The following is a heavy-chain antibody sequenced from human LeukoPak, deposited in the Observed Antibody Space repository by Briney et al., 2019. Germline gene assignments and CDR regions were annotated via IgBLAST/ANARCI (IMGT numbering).Heavy chain of an antibody. Sequence: PSETLSLTCTVSGGSISSYYWSWIRQPPGKGLEWIGYIYYSGSTNYNPSLKSRVTISVDTSKNQFSLKLSSVTAADTAVYYCARDGGGDGYNYSIDYWGQGTLVTVSS. V-gene: IGHV4-59*01. J-gene: IGHJ4*02. CDR2: IYYSGST. CDR1: GGSISSYY. CDR3: ARDGGGDGYNYSIDY. D-gene: IGHD5-24*01.